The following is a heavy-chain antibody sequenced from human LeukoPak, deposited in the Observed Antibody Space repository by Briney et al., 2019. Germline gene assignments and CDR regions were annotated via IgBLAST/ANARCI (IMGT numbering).Heavy chain of an antibody. D-gene: IGHD3-22*01. V-gene: IGHV4-30-2*05. Sequence: PSETLSLTCAVSGGSISSGGYSWSWVRQPPGKGLEWIGYIYHSGSTHYNPSLKSRVTISVDTSENQFSLKLSSVTAADTAVYYCARGPYDSSGFYGMDVWGQGTTVTVSS. CDR3: ARGPYDSSGFYGMDV. CDR1: GGSISSGGYS. J-gene: IGHJ6*02. CDR2: IYHSGST.